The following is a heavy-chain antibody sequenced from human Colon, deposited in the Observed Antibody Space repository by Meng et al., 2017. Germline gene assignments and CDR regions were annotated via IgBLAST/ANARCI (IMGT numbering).Heavy chain of an antibody. V-gene: IGHV4-4*02. CDR3: ARHGGWHFDY. J-gene: IGHJ4*02. CDR1: GGSISSYNW. D-gene: IGHD6-19*01. CDR2: IDLGGTP. Sequence: QLQLQESGPGLVEPSGTMSLTCAVSGGSISSYNWWSCVRQPPGKGLEWIGQIDLGGTPYYNPSLESRVIMSLDKSSNQLSLRLTSVAAADTAVYYCARHGGWHFDYWGQGALVTVSS.